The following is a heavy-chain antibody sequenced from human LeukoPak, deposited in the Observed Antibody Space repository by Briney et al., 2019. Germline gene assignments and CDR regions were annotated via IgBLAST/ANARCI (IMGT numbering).Heavy chain of an antibody. V-gene: IGHV4-59*01. J-gene: IGHJ4*02. Sequence: PSETLSLTCAVSGGSISSYFWHWIRQPPGKGVEWIGYISYSGSTNYNLSLKSRVTISRDTSKNRFSLKLSSVTAADTAVYYCATNYYDSSGYYYGLGYWGQGTLVTVSS. CDR1: GGSISSYF. CDR3: ATNYYDSSGYYYGLGY. CDR2: ISYSGST. D-gene: IGHD3-22*01.